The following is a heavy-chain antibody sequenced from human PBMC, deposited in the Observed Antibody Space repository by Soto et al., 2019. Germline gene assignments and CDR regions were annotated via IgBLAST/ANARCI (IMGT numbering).Heavy chain of an antibody. CDR2: VYYSGTT. CDR1: GASINNNDYY. CDR3: ARMSYFYDKWYFDL. D-gene: IGHD3-22*01. Sequence: TSETLSLTCTVSGASINNNDYYWSWNRQTPGKGLEWIGYVYYSGTTDYIPSLKSRLSMSIDKSQNQFTLKLNSVTAADTATYYCARMSYFYDKWYFDLWGRGTLVTVSS. J-gene: IGHJ2*01. V-gene: IGHV4-30-4*01.